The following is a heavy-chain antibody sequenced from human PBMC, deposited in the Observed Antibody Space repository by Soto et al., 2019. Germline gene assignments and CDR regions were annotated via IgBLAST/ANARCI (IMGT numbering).Heavy chain of an antibody. CDR1: GYTFTGYY. V-gene: IGHV1-2*04. Sequence: ASVKVSCKASGYTFTGYYMHWVRQAPGQGLEWMGWINPNSGRTNYAQKFQGWVTMTRDTSISTAYMELSRLRSDDTAVYYCARPRKYNWNQFDYWGQGTLVTVSS. CDR3: ARPRKYNWNQFDY. D-gene: IGHD1-20*01. CDR2: INPNSGRT. J-gene: IGHJ4*02.